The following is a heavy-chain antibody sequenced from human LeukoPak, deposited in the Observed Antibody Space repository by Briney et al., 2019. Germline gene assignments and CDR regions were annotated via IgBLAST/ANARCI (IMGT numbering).Heavy chain of an antibody. CDR3: ARQWSINQFDY. CDR2: IIWNSDRR. V-gene: IGHV3-9*01. D-gene: IGHD6-19*01. Sequence: PGGSLRLSCAASGFIFDDYAMHWVRLAPGKGLEWVSGIIWNSDRRTYADSVKGRFTISRDNAKNSLYLQMNSLRVEDTALYYCARQWSINQFDYWGQGTLVTVSS. J-gene: IGHJ4*02. CDR1: GFIFDDYA.